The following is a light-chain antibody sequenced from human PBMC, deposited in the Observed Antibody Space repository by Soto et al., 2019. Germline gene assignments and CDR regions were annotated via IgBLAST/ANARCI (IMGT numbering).Light chain of an antibody. CDR1: QSISSSY. V-gene: IGKV3-15*01. CDR2: GAS. Sequence: EIVLTQSPGTLSLSPGKRATLSCRASQSISSSYLAWYQQRPGQAPRLLIYGASTRATGLPARFSGSGSGTEFTLTVSSLQSEDFAVYYCQQYNNWPLITFGQGTRLEIK. CDR3: QQYNNWPLIT. J-gene: IGKJ5*01.